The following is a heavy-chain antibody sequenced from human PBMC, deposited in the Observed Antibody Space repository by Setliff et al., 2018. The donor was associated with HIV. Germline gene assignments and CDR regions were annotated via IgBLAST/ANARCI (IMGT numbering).Heavy chain of an antibody. D-gene: IGHD3-22*01. J-gene: IGHJ4*02. Sequence: SETLSLTCAVSGYSISSDYYWGWIRQPPGKELEWIGSIHHTGRTYYNPSLKSRITISLDTSKNQYSLKLTSVTAADTAVYYCARGSSSGTDLAVLWGQGTLVPVSS. CDR1: GYSISSDYY. CDR2: IHHTGRT. V-gene: IGHV4-38-2*01. CDR3: ARGSSSGTDLAVL.